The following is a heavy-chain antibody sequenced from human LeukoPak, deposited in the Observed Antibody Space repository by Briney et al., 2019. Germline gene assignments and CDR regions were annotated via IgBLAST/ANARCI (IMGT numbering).Heavy chain of an antibody. D-gene: IGHD2-2*01. J-gene: IGHJ4*02. Sequence: SETLSLTCTVSGGSIRSSSYYWGWIRQPPGKGLEWIGYAHYSGSSKYNPSLKSRVTISVDTSKNQFSLKLSPVTAADTAFYHCARGFCRSTTCYVRPDYWGQGTLVTVSS. CDR3: ARGFCRSTTCYVRPDY. V-gene: IGHV4-61*05. CDR2: AHYSGSS. CDR1: GGSIRSSSYY.